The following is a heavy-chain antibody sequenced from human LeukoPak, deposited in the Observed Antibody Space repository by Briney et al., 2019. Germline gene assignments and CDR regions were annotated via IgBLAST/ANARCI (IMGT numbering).Heavy chain of an antibody. D-gene: IGHD3-22*01. V-gene: IGHV3-7*01. CDR3: AKKADSSGYYSGAFDI. CDR1: GFTFSSYW. CDR2: IKQDGSEK. Sequence: GGSLRLSCAASGFTFSSYWMSWVRQAPGKGLEWVANIKQDGSEKYYVDSVKGRFTISRDNAKNSLYLQMNSPRAEDTAVYYCAKKADSSGYYSGAFDIWGQGTMVTVSS. J-gene: IGHJ3*02.